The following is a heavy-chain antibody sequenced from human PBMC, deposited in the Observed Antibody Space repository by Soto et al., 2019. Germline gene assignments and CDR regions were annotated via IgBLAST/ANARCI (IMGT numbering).Heavy chain of an antibody. CDR3: ARVRFYYDSSGSFDF. V-gene: IGHV1-2*02. J-gene: IGHJ4*02. CDR1: GYSFTGYY. Sequence: QVQLVQSGAEMKKPGASVKVSCEASGYSFTGYYMHWVRQAPGQGLEWMGWINPNSGGRHHAQKFQGRVTMTRDTSISTAYMELSRLRSGDTAVHYCARVRFYYDSSGSFDFWGQGTLVTVSS. D-gene: IGHD3-22*01. CDR2: INPNSGGR.